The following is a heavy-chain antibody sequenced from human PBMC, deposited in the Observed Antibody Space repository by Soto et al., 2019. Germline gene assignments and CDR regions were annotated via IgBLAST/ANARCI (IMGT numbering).Heavy chain of an antibody. V-gene: IGHV4-59*01. CDR3: ARVVYYDSSGYYLNSSDY. Sequence: SETLSLTCTVSGGSISSYYWSWIRQPPGKGLEWIGYIYYSGSTNYNPSLKSRVTISVDTSKNQFSLKLSSVTAADTAVYYCARVVYYDSSGYYLNSSDYWGQGTLVTVSS. D-gene: IGHD3-22*01. CDR2: IYYSGST. CDR1: GGSISSYY. J-gene: IGHJ4*02.